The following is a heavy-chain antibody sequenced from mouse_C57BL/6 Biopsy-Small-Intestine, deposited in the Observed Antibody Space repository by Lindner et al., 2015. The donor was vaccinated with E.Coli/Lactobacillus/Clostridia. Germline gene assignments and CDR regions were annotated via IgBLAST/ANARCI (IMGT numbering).Heavy chain of an antibody. CDR2: IYPGGGYT. CDR3: ARTWYFDV. J-gene: IGHJ1*03. CDR1: GYTFTNYW. Sequence: VQLQESGAELVRPGTSVKMSCKASGYTFTNYWIGWAKQRPGHGLEWIGDIYPGGGYTNYNEEFKGKATLTADKSSSTAYMQFSSLTSEDSAIYYCARTWYFDVWGTGTTVTVSS. V-gene: IGHV1-63*01.